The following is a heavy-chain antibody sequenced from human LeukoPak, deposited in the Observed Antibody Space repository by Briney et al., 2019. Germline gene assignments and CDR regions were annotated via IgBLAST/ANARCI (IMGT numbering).Heavy chain of an antibody. CDR1: GFTFSSSE. Sequence: GGSLRLSCAASGFTFSSSEMNWVRQAPGKGLEWVSYISSSGSTIYYADSVKGRFTISRDNAKNSLYLQMNSLRAEDTAVYYCARGRWLQPLDYWGQGTLVTVSS. V-gene: IGHV3-48*03. J-gene: IGHJ4*02. D-gene: IGHD5-24*01. CDR2: ISSSGSTI. CDR3: ARGRWLQPLDY.